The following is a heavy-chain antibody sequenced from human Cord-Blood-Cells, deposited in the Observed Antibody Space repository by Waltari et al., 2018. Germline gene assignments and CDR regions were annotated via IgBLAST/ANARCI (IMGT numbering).Heavy chain of an antibody. V-gene: IGHV1-24*01. J-gene: IGHJ4*02. Sequence: QVQLVQSGAEVKKPGASVKVSCKVSGYTLTELSMHWVRQATGKGLEWKGGFDPEDGETIYAQKFQGRVTMTEDTSTDTAYMELSSLRSEDTAVYYCATPRLGYCSSTSCYTYYFDYWGQGTLVTVSS. D-gene: IGHD2-2*02. CDR3: ATPRLGYCSSTSCYTYYFDY. CDR2: FDPEDGET. CDR1: GYTLTELS.